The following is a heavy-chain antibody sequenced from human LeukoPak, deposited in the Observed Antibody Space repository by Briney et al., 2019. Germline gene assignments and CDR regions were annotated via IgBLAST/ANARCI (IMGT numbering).Heavy chain of an antibody. CDR3: ARVQVYSNNFDY. J-gene: IGHJ4*02. D-gene: IGHD4-11*01. CDR2: IYYSGST. Sequence: SETLSLTCTVSGGSVSSGCYYWSWIAQPPGKGLEWIGYIYYSGSTNYNPSLKSRVTISVDTSKNQFSLKLSSVTAADTAVYYCARVQVYSNNFDYWGQGTLVTVSS. V-gene: IGHV4-61*01. CDR1: GGSVSSGCYY.